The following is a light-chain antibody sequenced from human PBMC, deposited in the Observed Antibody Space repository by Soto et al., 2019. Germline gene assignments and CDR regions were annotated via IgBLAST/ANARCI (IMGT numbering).Light chain of an antibody. CDR1: QGITSW. Sequence: DIQMTQSPSSVSAFVGDSVTITCRASQGITSWLAWYQQKPGKAPELLIYAASSLQSGVPSRVSGSGSGTDFTLTISSLQPEDSATYYCHQAATFPLIFGGATKVEIK. CDR3: HQAATFPLI. V-gene: IGKV1-12*01. J-gene: IGKJ4*01. CDR2: AAS.